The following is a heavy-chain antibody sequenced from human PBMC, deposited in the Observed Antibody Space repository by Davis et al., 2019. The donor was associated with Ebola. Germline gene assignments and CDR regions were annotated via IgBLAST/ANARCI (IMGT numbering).Heavy chain of an antibody. V-gene: IGHV4-59*02. CDR2: MYYSGST. CDR1: GGSVSSYY. Sequence: PSETLSLTCTVSGGSVSSYYWSWIRQPPGKGLEWIAYMYYSGSTNYNPSLKSRVTISVDTSKNHFSLKLSSVTAADTAVYYCASIVVVPELVYYYYMDVWGKGTTVTVSS. J-gene: IGHJ6*03. D-gene: IGHD2-2*01. CDR3: ASIVVVPELVYYYYMDV.